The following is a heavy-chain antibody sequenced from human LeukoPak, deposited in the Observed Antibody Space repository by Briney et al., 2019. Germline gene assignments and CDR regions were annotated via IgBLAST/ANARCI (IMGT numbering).Heavy chain of an antibody. D-gene: IGHD2-8*01. CDR1: NFNFHNYA. J-gene: IGHJ4*02. CDR3: ARDNNGDY. CDR2: ISYDGGNK. V-gene: IGHV3-30*04. Sequence: GGSLRLSCAASNFNFHNYAMQWVHQAPGKGLEWVAVISYDGGNKFYADSVKGRFTISRDNSKNTLYLQMNSLRTDDTAVYYCARDNNGDYWGQGTLVTVSS.